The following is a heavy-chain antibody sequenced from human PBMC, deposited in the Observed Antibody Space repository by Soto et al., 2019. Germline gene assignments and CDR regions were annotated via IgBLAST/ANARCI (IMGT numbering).Heavy chain of an antibody. CDR1: GFNVNSGY. Sequence: EVQVVESGGDLVQPGGSLRLSCAASGFNVNSGYMNWVRQAPGKGLVWVSVIHSDGSTYYADSVKGRFSISRDNSKNMLNLEMSSLRAEDTAVYYCTRDPGLRNGMSAWGQGNTVTVSS. J-gene: IGHJ6*02. CDR2: IHSDGST. CDR3: TRDPGLRNGMSA. V-gene: IGHV3-66*01.